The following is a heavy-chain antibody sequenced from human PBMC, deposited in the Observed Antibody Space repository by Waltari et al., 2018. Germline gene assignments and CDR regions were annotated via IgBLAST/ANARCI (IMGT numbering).Heavy chain of an antibody. CDR1: VFSFSRDD. V-gene: IGHV3-23*01. J-gene: IGHJ4*02. Sequence: EVQLLEAGGGLVQPGGSLRVTCATSVFSFSRDDMNWVRQAPGKGLGWVSGISGSGGSTYYADSVKGRFTISRDNSKNTLYLQMNSLRAEDTAVYYCAKPSLDYWGQGTLVTVSS. CDR2: ISGSGGST. CDR3: AKPSLDY.